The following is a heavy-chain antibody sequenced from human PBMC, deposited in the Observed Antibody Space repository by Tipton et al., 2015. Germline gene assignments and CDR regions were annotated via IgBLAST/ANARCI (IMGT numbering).Heavy chain of an antibody. Sequence: VKPSENLSLTCTVSGGSISSSSYYWGWIRQPPGKGLEGIGRVHYSGSTYYNPSLKSRVTISVDTSKNQFSLNLSSVTAADTAVYYCARDLGQQLVGPYYFHYAMDVWGQGTSVTVSS. J-gene: IGHJ6*02. CDR2: VHYSGST. CDR3: ARDLGQQLVGPYYFHYAMDV. CDR1: GGSISSSSYY. D-gene: IGHD6-6*01. V-gene: IGHV4-39*07.